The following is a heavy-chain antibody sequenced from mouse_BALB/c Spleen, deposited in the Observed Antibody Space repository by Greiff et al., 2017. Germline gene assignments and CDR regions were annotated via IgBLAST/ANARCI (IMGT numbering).Heavy chain of an antibody. D-gene: IGHD1-2*01. CDR3: AGEQGVLRPLAY. J-gene: IGHJ3*01. Sequence: EVKLMESGVGLVQPGGSLKLSCAASGFTFSSYGMSWVRQTPDKRLELVATINSNGGSTYYPDSVKGRFTISRDNAKNTLYLQMSSLKSEDTAMYYYAGEQGVLRPLAYWGQGTLVTVSA. CDR1: GFTFSSYG. CDR2: INSNGGST. V-gene: IGHV5-6-3*01.